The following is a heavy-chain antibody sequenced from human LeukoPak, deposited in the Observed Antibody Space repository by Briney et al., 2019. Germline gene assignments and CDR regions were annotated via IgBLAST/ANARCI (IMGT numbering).Heavy chain of an antibody. J-gene: IGHJ4*02. V-gene: IGHV1-69*06. D-gene: IGHD2-2*01. CDR2: IIPMFGTV. CDR3: ARDVGDIVVVPATLKLDS. CDR1: GGTFTSDS. Sequence: GSSVKVSCKASGGTFTSDSISWVRQAPGQGLEWMGRIIPMFGTVKYAKKFQGRVTTTADKSTSTAYMQLRSLRSDDTAVYYCARDVGDIVVVPATLKLDSWGQGTLITVSS.